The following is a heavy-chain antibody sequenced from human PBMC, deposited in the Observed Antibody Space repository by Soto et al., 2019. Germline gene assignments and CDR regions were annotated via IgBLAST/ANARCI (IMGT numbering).Heavy chain of an antibody. CDR1: GFTFSSYW. CDR2: SNSDGSST. J-gene: IGHJ4*02. Sequence: GGSLRLSCAASGFTFSSYWIHWVRQAPGMGLVWVSRSNSDGSSTSYADSVKGRFTISRDNAKNTLYLQMNSLRAEDTAVYYCAKATVGFGDFGWDYWGQGTLVTVSS. V-gene: IGHV3-74*01. CDR3: AKATVGFGDFGWDY. D-gene: IGHD3-10*01.